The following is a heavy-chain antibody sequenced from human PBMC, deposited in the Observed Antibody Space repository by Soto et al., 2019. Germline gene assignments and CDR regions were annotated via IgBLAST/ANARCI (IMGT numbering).Heavy chain of an antibody. CDR2: IYYGGST. CDR3: GRGDYGAPPGYSAS. D-gene: IGHD3-10*01. V-gene: IGHV3-66*01. Sequence: GGSLRLSCAASGFIVSNNYMSWVRQAPGKGLEWVSGIYYGGSTYYAESVKYRFTISRYNSKNTLYLQVNSLRAEDTAVCYCGRGDYGAPPGYSASGGQGTQVTVSA. CDR1: GFIVSNNY. J-gene: IGHJ4*02.